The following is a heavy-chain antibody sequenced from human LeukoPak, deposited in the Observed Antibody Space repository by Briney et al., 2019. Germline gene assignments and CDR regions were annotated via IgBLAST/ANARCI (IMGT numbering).Heavy chain of an antibody. J-gene: IGHJ4*02. D-gene: IGHD3-22*01. V-gene: IGHV3-23*01. CDR2: ISGSGGST. CDR1: GFTFSSYA. Sequence: PGGSLRLSCAASGFTFSSYAMSWVRQAPGKGLEWVSAISGSGGSTYYADSVKGRFTISRDNSKNTLYLQMNSLRAEDTAVYYCARSQRPSGYYLYYFDYWGQGTLVTVSS. CDR3: ARSQRPSGYYLYYFDY.